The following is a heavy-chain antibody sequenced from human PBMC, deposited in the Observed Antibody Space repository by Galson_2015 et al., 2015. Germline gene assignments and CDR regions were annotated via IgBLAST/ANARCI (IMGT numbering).Heavy chain of an antibody. CDR1: GFTFSDYW. CDR2: IKQDGSEK. D-gene: IGHD1-26*01. J-gene: IGHJ3*01. V-gene: IGHV3-7*01. Sequence: LRLSCAASGFTFSDYWMSWVRQAPGKGLEWVANIKQDGSEKYYVDSVKGRFTISRDNAKDSLYLQMSSLRAEDTALYYCARDWAQGAADVWGLGTMVTVSS. CDR3: ARDWAQGAADV.